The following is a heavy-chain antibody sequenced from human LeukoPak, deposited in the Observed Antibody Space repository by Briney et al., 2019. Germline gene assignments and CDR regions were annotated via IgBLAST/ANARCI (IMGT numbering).Heavy chain of an antibody. Sequence: PGGSLRLSCTASGFIFSDYYMGWIRQAPGRGLEWISYISNSGTWIRYADSVKGRFIISRDNARNSLYLEMNSLRAEDTAVYYCARIIGISGTYPTDYWGQGTLVTVSS. CDR2: ISNSGTWI. J-gene: IGHJ4*02. D-gene: IGHD1-26*01. V-gene: IGHV3-11*04. CDR3: ARIIGISGTYPTDY. CDR1: GFIFSDYY.